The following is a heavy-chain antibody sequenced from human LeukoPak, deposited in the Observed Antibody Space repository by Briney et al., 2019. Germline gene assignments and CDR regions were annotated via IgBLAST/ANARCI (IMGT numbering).Heavy chain of an antibody. CDR2: IYSGGST. D-gene: IGHD3-16*01. J-gene: IGHJ6*03. V-gene: IGHV3-53*01. Sequence: GGSLRLSCAASGFTVSSNYMSWVRLAPGKGLEWVSVIYSGGSTYYADSVKGRFTISRDISKNTLYLQMNSLRAEDTAVYYCAKMGPPGGSYYYYYMDVWGKGTTVTVSS. CDR1: GFTVSSNY. CDR3: AKMGPPGGSYYYYYMDV.